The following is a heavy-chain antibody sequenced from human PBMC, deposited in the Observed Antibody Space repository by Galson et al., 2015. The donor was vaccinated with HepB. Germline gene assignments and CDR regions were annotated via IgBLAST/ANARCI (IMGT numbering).Heavy chain of an antibody. CDR2: ISYDGSNK. V-gene: IGHV3-30-3*01. CDR1: GFTFSSYA. CDR3: ARTDRKEDIVVVPAAMTPPPLPTDAFDI. D-gene: IGHD2-2*01. Sequence: SLRLSCAASGFTFSSYAMHWVRQAPGKGLEWVAVISYDGSNKYYADSVKGRFTISRDNSKNTLYLQMNSLRAEDTAVYYCARTDRKEDIVVVPAAMTPPPLPTDAFDIWGQGTMVTVSS. J-gene: IGHJ3*02.